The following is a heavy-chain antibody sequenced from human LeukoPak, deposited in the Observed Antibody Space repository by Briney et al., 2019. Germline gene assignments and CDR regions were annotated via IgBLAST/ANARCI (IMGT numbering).Heavy chain of an antibody. CDR3: AQKGGTDH. Sequence: GGSLRLSCVASGFSFSRFGMNWVRQAPGKALEWISHISSTSGDVYYADSVKGRFTISRDNAKNSLYLQMNSLRVEDTAIYYYAQKGGTDHWGQGTLVTVSS. D-gene: IGHD2-15*01. CDR2: ISSTSGDV. J-gene: IGHJ4*02. V-gene: IGHV3-48*01. CDR1: GFSFSRFG.